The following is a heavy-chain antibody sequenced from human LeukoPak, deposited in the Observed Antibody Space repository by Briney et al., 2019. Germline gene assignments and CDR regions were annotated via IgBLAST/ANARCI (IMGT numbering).Heavy chain of an antibody. D-gene: IGHD5-18*01. CDR2: ISTDITTT. J-gene: IGHJ4*02. V-gene: IGHV3-48*01. Sequence: PGGSLRLSCVVSGFPFTNNPMNWVRQAPGKGLEWVSYISTDITTTYYAESVKGRFTISRDNAKNSLYLQMNSLRVEDTAVYYCARDGGKSYEIDYWGQGTLVTVSS. CDR1: GFPFTNNP. CDR3: ARDGGKSYEIDY.